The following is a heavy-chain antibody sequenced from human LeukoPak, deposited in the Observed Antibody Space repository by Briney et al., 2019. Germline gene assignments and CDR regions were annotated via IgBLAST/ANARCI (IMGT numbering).Heavy chain of an antibody. D-gene: IGHD2-2*01. CDR3: ARSDYCGSTTCYYCDY. CDR1: GGSISSYY. V-gene: IGHV4-4*07. J-gene: IGHJ4*02. Sequence: PSETLSLTCTVSGGSISSYYWSWIRQPAGKGLEWIGRIYSSGRTNYNSSFKSRVTMSVDTSKNQFSLRLSSVTAADTAVYYCARSDYCGSTTCYYCDYWGQGTLVTVSS. CDR2: IYSSGRT.